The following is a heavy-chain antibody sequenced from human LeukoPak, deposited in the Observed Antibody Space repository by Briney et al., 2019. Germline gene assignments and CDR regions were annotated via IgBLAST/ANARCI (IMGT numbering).Heavy chain of an antibody. CDR2: ITWNSEKT. CDR1: GFRFDDYG. V-gene: IGHV3-20*04. CDR3: ARDWRSGYSIDN. Sequence: GGSLRLSCAASGFRFDDYGMSWVRLAPGRGLEWISGITWNSEKTAYAEAVKGRFTISRDNAKNSLYLQMNSLSAEDTALYYCARDWRSGYSIDNWGQGALVTVSS. D-gene: IGHD6-19*01. J-gene: IGHJ4*02.